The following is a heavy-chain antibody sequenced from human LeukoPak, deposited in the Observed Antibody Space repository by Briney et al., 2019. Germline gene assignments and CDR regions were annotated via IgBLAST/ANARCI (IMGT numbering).Heavy chain of an antibody. J-gene: IGHJ4*02. V-gene: IGHV3-74*01. Sequence: GGSLRLSCAASRFTFNTYWMHWVRQAPGKGLVWVSRIDSDGYSTAYADSVKGRFTISRDNAKNTLYLEMNSLRAEDTAVYYCASEGTTGTTWGPDYWGQGTLVTVSS. D-gene: IGHD1-1*01. CDR3: ASEGTTGTTWGPDY. CDR1: RFTFNTYW. CDR2: IDSDGYST.